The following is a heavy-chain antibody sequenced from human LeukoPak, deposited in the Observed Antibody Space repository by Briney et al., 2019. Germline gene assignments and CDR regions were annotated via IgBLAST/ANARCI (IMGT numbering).Heavy chain of an antibody. CDR2: IYYSGST. Sequence: DPSETLSLTCTASGGSISSYYWSWIRQPPGKGLEWIGYIYYSGSTNYNPSLKSRVTISVDTSKNQSSLKLSSVTAADTAVYYCARDSSGWHGGFDYWGQGTLVTVSS. J-gene: IGHJ4*02. V-gene: IGHV4-59*01. CDR3: ARDSSGWHGGFDY. CDR1: GGSISSYY. D-gene: IGHD3-22*01.